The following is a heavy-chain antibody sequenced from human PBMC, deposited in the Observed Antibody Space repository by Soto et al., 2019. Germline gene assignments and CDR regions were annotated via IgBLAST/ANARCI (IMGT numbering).Heavy chain of an antibody. CDR2: ISAYNGNT. V-gene: IGHV1-18*01. D-gene: IGHD4-17*01. J-gene: IGHJ4*02. CDR1: GYTFTSYG. Sequence: QVQLVQSGAEVKKPGASVKVSCKASGYTFTSYGISWVRQAPGQGLEWMGWISAYNGNTNYAQKLQGRVTMTTDTATSKAYREMSSVRSDDTSAYYCARVRGYGDDAHDYWGQGTLVTVSS. CDR3: ARVRGYGDDAHDY.